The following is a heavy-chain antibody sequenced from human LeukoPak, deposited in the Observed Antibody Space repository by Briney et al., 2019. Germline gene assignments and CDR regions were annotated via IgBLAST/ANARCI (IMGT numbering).Heavy chain of an antibody. CDR3: AKVPSPYSSGWDYFDY. CDR2: ISGSGGST. Sequence: GGSLRLSCAASGFTFSSYAMSWVRQAPGKGLEWVSAISGSGGSTYYADSVKGRFTISRDNSKNTLYLQMNSLRAEDTAVYYCAKVPSPYSSGWDYFDYWGQGTLVTVSS. CDR1: GFTFSSYA. V-gene: IGHV3-23*01. J-gene: IGHJ4*02. D-gene: IGHD6-19*01.